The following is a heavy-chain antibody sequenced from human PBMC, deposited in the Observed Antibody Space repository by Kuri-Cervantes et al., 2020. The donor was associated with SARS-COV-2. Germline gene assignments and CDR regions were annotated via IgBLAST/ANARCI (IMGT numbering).Heavy chain of an antibody. Sequence: GGSLRLSCAASRFTFSSYVMSWVRQAPGKGLEWVSAISGSGSETYYADSVKGRFTISRDNSKDTMYLQMNSLRAEDTAVYYCARARAAAGTFIEYFQHWGQGTLVTVSS. CDR1: RFTFSSYV. D-gene: IGHD6-13*01. CDR2: ISGSGSET. V-gene: IGHV3-23*01. CDR3: ARARAAAGTFIEYFQH. J-gene: IGHJ1*01.